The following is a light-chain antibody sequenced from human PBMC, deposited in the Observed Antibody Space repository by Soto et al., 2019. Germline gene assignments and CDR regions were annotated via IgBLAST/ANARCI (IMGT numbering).Light chain of an antibody. CDR3: QQRSNWPPKYT. V-gene: IGKV3-11*01. Sequence: EIVLTQSPATLSLSPGERATLSCRASQSVSSYLAWYQQKPGQAPRLLIYDASNRATGIPARFSGSGSRTDFTLTISSLEPEDFAVYYCQQRSNWPPKYTFGQGTKREIK. CDR1: QSVSSY. CDR2: DAS. J-gene: IGKJ2*01.